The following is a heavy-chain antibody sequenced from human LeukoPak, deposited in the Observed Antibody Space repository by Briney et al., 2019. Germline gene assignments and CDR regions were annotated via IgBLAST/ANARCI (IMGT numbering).Heavy chain of an antibody. D-gene: IGHD6-6*01. J-gene: IGHJ6*02. CDR2: ISGSGDET. Sequence: PGGSLRLSCAASGFTFTTYAMTWVRQAPGKGLEWVSAISGSGDETYYTDSVKGRFTISRHNSKNTLYLQMNSLRAEDTAVYYCASRVSIAPNYYCYYGMDVWGQGTTVTVSS. CDR3: ASRVSIAPNYYCYYGMDV. V-gene: IGHV3-23*01. CDR1: GFTFTTYA.